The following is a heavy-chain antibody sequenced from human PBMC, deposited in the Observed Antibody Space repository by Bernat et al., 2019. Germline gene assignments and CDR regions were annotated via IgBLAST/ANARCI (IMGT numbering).Heavy chain of an antibody. CDR1: GFTFSSYG. Sequence: QVQLVESGGGVVQPGRSLRLSCAASGFTFSSYGMHWVRQAPGKGLEWVAVIWYDGSNKYYADSVNGRFTISRDNSKNTLYLQMNSLRAEDTAVYYCAREGGPYSSVGHWFDYWGQGTLVTVSS. J-gene: IGHJ4*02. D-gene: IGHD6-19*01. CDR3: AREGGPYSSVGHWFDY. V-gene: IGHV3-33*01. CDR2: IWYDGSNK.